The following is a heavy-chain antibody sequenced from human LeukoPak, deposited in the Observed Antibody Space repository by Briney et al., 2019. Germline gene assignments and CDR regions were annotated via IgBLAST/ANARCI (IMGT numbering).Heavy chain of an antibody. CDR3: AKGKGDY. CDR1: GFTFSNYA. V-gene: IGHV3-23*01. Sequence: GGSLRLSCAASGFTFSNYAMTWVRQAPGKGLEWVSGSGSGGSTFYADTVKGRFTISRDNSKNTLYLQMNSLRAEDTAVYYCAKGKGDYWGQGTLVTVSS. CDR2: SGSGGST. J-gene: IGHJ4*02.